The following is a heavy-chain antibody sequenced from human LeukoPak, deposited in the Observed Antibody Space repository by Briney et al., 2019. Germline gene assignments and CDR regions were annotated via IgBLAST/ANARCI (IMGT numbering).Heavy chain of an antibody. Sequence: SETLSLTCTVSGGSISSYYWSWIRQPPGKGLEWIGYIYYSGSTNYNPSLKSRVTISVDTSKNQFSLKLSSVTAADTAAYYCAGYRNFMARAPRWFDPWGQGTLVTVSS. J-gene: IGHJ5*02. CDR1: GGSISSYY. CDR2: IYYSGST. D-gene: IGHD3-10*01. CDR3: AGYRNFMARAPRWFDP. V-gene: IGHV4-59*08.